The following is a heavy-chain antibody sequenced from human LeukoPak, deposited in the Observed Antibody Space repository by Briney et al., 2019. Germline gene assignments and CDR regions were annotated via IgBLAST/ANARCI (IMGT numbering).Heavy chain of an antibody. V-gene: IGHV3-30*02. J-gene: IGHJ6*03. CDR1: GLTFSSYG. D-gene: IGHD6-25*01. Sequence: PGGSLRLSCAASGLTFSSYGMHWVRQAPGKGLEWVAFIRYDGSNKYYADSVKGRFTISRDNSKNTLYLQMNSLRAEDTAVYYCAKERRRFYYYYYMDVWGKGTTVTISS. CDR3: AKERRRFYYYYYMDV. CDR2: IRYDGSNK.